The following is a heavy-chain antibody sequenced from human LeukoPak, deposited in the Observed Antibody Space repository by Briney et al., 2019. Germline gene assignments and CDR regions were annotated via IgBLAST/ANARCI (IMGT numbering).Heavy chain of an antibody. Sequence: ASVKVSCKVSGYTLTELSMHWVRQAPGKGLEWMGGFEPEDGETIYAQKSQGRVTMTEDTSTETAYMELSSLRSEDTAVYYCARENYGSGSYGDWFDPWGQGTLVTVSS. D-gene: IGHD3-10*01. CDR2: FEPEDGET. CDR3: ARENYGSGSYGDWFDP. V-gene: IGHV1-24*01. CDR1: GYTLTELS. J-gene: IGHJ5*02.